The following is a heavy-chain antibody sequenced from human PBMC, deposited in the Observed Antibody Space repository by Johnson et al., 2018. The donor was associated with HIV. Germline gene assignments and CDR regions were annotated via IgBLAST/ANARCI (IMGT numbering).Heavy chain of an antibody. J-gene: IGHJ3*02. Sequence: VQLVESGGGVVQPGRSLRLSCAASGFTFSSYGMHWVRQAPGKGLEWVANINQIGNDKYYVDSVKGRFTISRDNAQNLLYLQRNSLRAEDTDVYYCAKGVPPGCSSTSCHRAFDIWGQGTMVTVSS. CDR1: GFTFSSYG. CDR2: INQIGNDK. D-gene: IGHD2-2*01. V-gene: IGHV3-7*03. CDR3: AKGVPPGCSSTSCHRAFDI.